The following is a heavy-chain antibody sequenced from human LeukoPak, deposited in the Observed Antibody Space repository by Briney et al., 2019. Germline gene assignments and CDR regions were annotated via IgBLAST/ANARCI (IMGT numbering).Heavy chain of an antibody. J-gene: IGHJ6*02. CDR2: INHSGST. V-gene: IGHV4-34*01. CDR1: GGSFSGYY. Sequence: PSETLSLTCAVYGGSFSGYYWSWIRQPPGKGLEWIGEINHSGSTNYNPSLKSRVTISVDTSKNQFSLKLSSVTAADTAVYYCARALRYCSGGSCRPEEPNYYYYYGMDVWGQGTTVTVSS. CDR3: ARALRYCSGGSCRPEEPNYYYYYGMDV. D-gene: IGHD2-15*01.